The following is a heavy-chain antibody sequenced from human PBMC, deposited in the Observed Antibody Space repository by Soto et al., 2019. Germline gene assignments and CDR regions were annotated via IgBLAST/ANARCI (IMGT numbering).Heavy chain of an antibody. D-gene: IGHD3-10*01. CDR1: GGPIKTGDYY. J-gene: IGHJ4*02. V-gene: IGHV4-30-4*01. CDR3: ARAGFSYGHLLF. CDR2: VFYSGAT. Sequence: SLTCNVSGGPIKTGDYYWNWIRQPPGKGLEWIGYVFYSGATNYSPSLKSRAAISMDTSKNQFSLSLTSVTAADTAVYYCARAGFSYGHLLFWGQGIRVTV.